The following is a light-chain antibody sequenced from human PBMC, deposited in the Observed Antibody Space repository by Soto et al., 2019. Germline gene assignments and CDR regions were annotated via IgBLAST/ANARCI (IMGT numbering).Light chain of an antibody. V-gene: IGKV1-33*01. Sequence: DIQMTQSPSSLSASVGDRVTITCQASRDISNYLNWYQHKPGKVPKLLIYDASKLETGVPSRFGRGGSGTHFTFTINSLQPEDVATYYCQQNDNLPPLTFGGGTKVDIK. CDR1: RDISNY. CDR3: QQNDNLPPLT. CDR2: DAS. J-gene: IGKJ4*01.